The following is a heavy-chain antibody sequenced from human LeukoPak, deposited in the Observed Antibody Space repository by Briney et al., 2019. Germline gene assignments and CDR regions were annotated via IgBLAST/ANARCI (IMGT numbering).Heavy chain of an antibody. V-gene: IGHV4-61*02. CDR1: GGSISSGSYY. D-gene: IGHD3-22*01. CDR2: IYTSGST. CDR3: ARGKHYYDSSGYGY. J-gene: IGHJ4*02. Sequence: SQTLSLTCTVSGGSISSGSYYWSWIRQPAGKGLEWIGRIYTSGSTNYNPSLKSRVTISVDTSKNQFSLKLSSVTAADTAVYYCARGKHYYDSSGYGYWGQGTLVTVSS.